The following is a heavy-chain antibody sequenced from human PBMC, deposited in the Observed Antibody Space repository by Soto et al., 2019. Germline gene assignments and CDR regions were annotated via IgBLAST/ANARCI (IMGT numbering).Heavy chain of an antibody. D-gene: IGHD3-10*02. V-gene: IGHV3-48*01. Sequence: PGGSLRLSCAVSGFTFRSYSMHWVRQSPGKGLEWISYISSGGDTKYYADSVTGRFTISRDNAKNSLFLQMSSLRAEDTAVYYCPRASMWIDYWGQGTLVSRST. CDR1: GFTFRSYS. CDR3: PRASMWIDY. J-gene: IGHJ4*02. CDR2: ISSGGDTK.